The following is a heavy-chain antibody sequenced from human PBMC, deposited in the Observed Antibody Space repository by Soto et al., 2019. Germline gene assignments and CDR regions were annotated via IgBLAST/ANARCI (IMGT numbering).Heavy chain of an antibody. CDR1: GGSISSYY. J-gene: IGHJ5*02. V-gene: IGHV4-59*01. CDR3: ARVQQDWFDP. Sequence: SETLSLTCTVSGGSISSYYRSWIRQPPGKGLEWIGSIYYSGNTNYNPSLKSRVTISVDTSKNQFSLKLSSVTAADTAVYYCARVQQDWFDPWGQGTLVTVSS. CDR2: IYYSGNT. D-gene: IGHD6-13*01.